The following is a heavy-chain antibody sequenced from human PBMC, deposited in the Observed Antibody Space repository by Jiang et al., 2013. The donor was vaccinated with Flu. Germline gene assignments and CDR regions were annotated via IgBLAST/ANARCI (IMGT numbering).Heavy chain of an antibody. V-gene: IGHV4-59*01. CDR2: IYYSGST. J-gene: IGHJ4*02. D-gene: IGHD3-22*01. CDR3: ARSYDSSGYYYFEF. CDR1: GGSMSSYY. Sequence: LSLTCTVSGGSMSSYYWSWIRQPPGKGLECIGYIYYSGSTNYNPSLKSRVTISLDTSKNQFSLKLTSVTAADTAVYYCARSYDSSGYYYFEFWGQGTLVTVSS.